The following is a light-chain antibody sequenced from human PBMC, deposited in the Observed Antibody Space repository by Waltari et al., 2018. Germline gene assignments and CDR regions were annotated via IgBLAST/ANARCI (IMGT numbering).Light chain of an antibody. CDR1: SSNIGNNY. CDR2: EES. J-gene: IGLJ7*01. CDR3: GTWDSSLSGAV. V-gene: IGLV1-51*02. Sequence: QSVLTQPPSVSAAPGQRVTISCSGGSSNIGNNYVSWYRQFPGTAPKLLIYEESKRPAGIPGRFSGSKTGTSATLYITGLQAGDEADYYCGTWDSSLSGAVFGGGTHLTVL.